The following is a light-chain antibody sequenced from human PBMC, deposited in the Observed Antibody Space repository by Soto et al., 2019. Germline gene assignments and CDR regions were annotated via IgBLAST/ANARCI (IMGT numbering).Light chain of an antibody. Sequence: QSALTQPPSVSGSPGQSVTISCTGTSSDIGSYNRVSWYQQPPGTAPKLMIYEVSNRPSGVPDRFSGSKSGNTASLTISGLQPEDEADYYCNSYTSGNTYVFGTGTKVNVL. J-gene: IGLJ1*01. V-gene: IGLV2-18*02. CDR3: NSYTSGNTYV. CDR2: EVS. CDR1: SSDIGSYNR.